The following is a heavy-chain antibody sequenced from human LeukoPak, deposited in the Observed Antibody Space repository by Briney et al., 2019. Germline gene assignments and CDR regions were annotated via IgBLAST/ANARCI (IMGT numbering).Heavy chain of an antibody. CDR1: GFTFDDYS. Sequence: TGGSLRLSCAASGFTFDDYSMHWVRQAPGKGLEWVSLISWDGGSTYYADSVKGRFTISRDNSKNSLFLQMNSLRTEDTALYYCAKDFRNYLDYWGQGTLVTVSS. V-gene: IGHV3-43*01. J-gene: IGHJ4*02. CDR2: ISWDGGST. CDR3: AKDFRNYLDY.